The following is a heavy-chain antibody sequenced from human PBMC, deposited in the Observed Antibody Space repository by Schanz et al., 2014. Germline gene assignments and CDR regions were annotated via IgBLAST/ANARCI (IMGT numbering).Heavy chain of an antibody. Sequence: QVQLVQSGPAVKKPGASMKVSCLASGYSFTEYFLHWVRQAPGQGLEWMGWIDPNSGGTNYAQKFQGRVTMTSDTSITTVYMEVNSLTSDDTAVFYCARTASHDVWRGYIPHYAFDLWGQGTVVIVS. CDR2: IDPNSGGT. V-gene: IGHV1-2*02. D-gene: IGHD3-3*01. J-gene: IGHJ3*01. CDR1: GYSFTEYF. CDR3: ARTASHDVWRGYIPHYAFDL.